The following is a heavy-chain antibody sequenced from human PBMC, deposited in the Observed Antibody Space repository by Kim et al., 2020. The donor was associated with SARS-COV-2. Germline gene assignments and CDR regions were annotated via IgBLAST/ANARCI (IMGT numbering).Heavy chain of an antibody. J-gene: IGHJ6*02. CDR3: ARLGSGSYYYYYYGMDV. D-gene: IGHD3-10*01. V-gene: IGHV4-34*01. CDR2: INHSGST. CDR1: GGSFSGYY. Sequence: SETLSLTCAVYGGSFSGYYWSWIRQPPGKGLEWIGEINHSGSTNYNPSLKSRVTISVDTSKNQFSLKLSSVTAADTAVYYCARLGSGSYYYYYYGMDVWGQGTTVTVSS.